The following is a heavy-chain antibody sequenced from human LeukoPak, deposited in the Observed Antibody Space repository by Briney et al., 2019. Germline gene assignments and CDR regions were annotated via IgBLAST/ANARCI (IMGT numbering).Heavy chain of an antibody. CDR2: INPNSSGT. D-gene: IGHD6-19*01. Sequence: ASVKVSSKASGHTLTGYNMHWVRQAPGQGLEWMGWINPNSSGTNYAQKFQGRVTMTRDTSISTSYMELSRLRSDDTVLEYDALSNRVAVASAEYFQLWGQGTLVTVSS. CDR1: GHTLTGYN. CDR3: ALSNRVAVASAEYFQL. V-gene: IGHV1-2*02. J-gene: IGHJ1*01.